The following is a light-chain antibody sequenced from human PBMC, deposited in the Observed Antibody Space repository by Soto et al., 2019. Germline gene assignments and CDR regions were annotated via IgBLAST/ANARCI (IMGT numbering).Light chain of an antibody. J-gene: IGKJ4*01. CDR2: GAS. Sequence: DVRMAQSPSSLSASVGDRVTITCRSVQDIGNYVAWYQQKPGKAPNLLIYGASALQSGVPSRFSGSGSGTDFTLIISNVQPEDVATYYCQTYDSAPELIFGAGTKV. CDR1: QDIGNY. V-gene: IGKV1-27*01. CDR3: QTYDSAPELI.